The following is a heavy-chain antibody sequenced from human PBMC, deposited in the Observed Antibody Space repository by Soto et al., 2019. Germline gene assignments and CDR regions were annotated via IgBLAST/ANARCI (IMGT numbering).Heavy chain of an antibody. J-gene: IGHJ5*02. CDR2: FDPEDGET. CDR3: ATFVLDFWSGYYPTESNWFDP. CDR1: GYTLTELS. Sequence: ASVKVSCKVSGYTLTELSMHWVRQAPGKGLEWMGGFDPEDGETIYAQKFQGRVTMTEDTSTDTAYMELSSLRSEDTAVYYCATFVLDFWSGYYPTESNWFDPWGQGTLVTVSS. D-gene: IGHD3-3*01. V-gene: IGHV1-24*01.